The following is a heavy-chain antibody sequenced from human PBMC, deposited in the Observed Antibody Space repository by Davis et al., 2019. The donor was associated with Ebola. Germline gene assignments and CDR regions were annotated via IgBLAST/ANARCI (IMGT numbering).Heavy chain of an antibody. Sequence: MPGGSLRLSCNVSGYSISSGYYWGRIPQPSCPWPSWIGNIYHSGSTYYNPSLKSLITISVDTSKNQFSLKLSSVTAADTAVYFCARILYCSGGTCNFRACDVWGQGTMVTVSS. J-gene: IGHJ3*01. CDR2: IYHSGST. D-gene: IGHD2-15*01. CDR1: GYSISSGYY. V-gene: IGHV4-38-2*02. CDR3: ARILYCSGGTCNFRACDV.